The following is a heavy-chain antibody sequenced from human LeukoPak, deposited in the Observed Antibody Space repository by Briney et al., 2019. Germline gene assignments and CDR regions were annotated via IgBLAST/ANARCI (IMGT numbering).Heavy chain of an antibody. CDR1: GFTFDDYA. V-gene: IGHV3-9*01. CDR2: ISWNSGSI. Sequence: GGSLRLSCAASGFTFDDYAMHWVRQAPGKGLEWVSGISWNSGSIGYADSVKGRFTISRDNAKNSLYLQMNSLRAEDTALYYCARAAPLAGDAFDIWGQGTMVTVSS. CDR3: ARAAPLAGDAFDI. J-gene: IGHJ3*02.